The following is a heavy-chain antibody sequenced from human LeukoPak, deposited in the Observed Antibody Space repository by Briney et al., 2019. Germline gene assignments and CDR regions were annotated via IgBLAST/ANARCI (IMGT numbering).Heavy chain of an antibody. V-gene: IGHV3-48*03. J-gene: IGHJ4*02. D-gene: IGHD2-2*01. CDR3: ASTYCSSTSCQKDY. CDR1: GFTFSSYE. Sequence: GGSLRLSCAASGFTFSSYEMNWVRQAPGKGLEWVSYISSSGSTIYYAGSVKGRFTISRDNAKNSLYLQMNSLRAEDTAVYYCASTYCSSTSCQKDYWGQGTLVTVSS. CDR2: ISSSGSTI.